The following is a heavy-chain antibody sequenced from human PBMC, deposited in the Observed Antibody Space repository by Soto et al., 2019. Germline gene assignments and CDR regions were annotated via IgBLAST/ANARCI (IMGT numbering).Heavy chain of an antibody. D-gene: IGHD2-15*01. V-gene: IGHV3-23*01. Sequence: GGSLRLSCAASGFNFSSYAMSWVRQAPGKGLEWVSAISGSGGSTYYADSVKGRFTISRDNSKNTLYLQMNSLRAEDMAVYYCAKGGYCSGHSCYDLHAFDIWGQGTMVTVSS. CDR1: GFNFSSYA. J-gene: IGHJ3*02. CDR3: AKGGYCSGHSCYDLHAFDI. CDR2: ISGSGGST.